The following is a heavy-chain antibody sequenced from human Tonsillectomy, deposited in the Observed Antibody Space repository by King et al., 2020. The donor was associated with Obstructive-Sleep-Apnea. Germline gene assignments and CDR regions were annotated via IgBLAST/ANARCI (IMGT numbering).Heavy chain of an antibody. Sequence: QLQLQESGPGLVKPSETLSLTCTVSGGSISSSSYYWGWIRQPPGKGLEWIGSIYYSGSTYYNPAPKSRVTISVDTSKNQFSQKLSSVTAADTAVYYCARDRYNWNYVDAFDIWGQGTMVTVSS. CDR3: ARDRYNWNYVDAFDI. V-gene: IGHV4-39*07. CDR2: IYYSGST. D-gene: IGHD1-7*01. CDR1: GGSISSSSYY. J-gene: IGHJ3*02.